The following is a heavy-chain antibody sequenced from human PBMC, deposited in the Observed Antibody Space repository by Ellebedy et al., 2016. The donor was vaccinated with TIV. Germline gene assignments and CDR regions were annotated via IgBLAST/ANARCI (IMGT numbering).Heavy chain of an antibody. CDR2: IGSRSDTL. CDR1: GFPFSSYA. CDR3: ANLIHY. Sequence: GGSLRLSXAASGFPFSSYAMNWVRQPPGKGLEWLSYIGSRSDTLHYADSVKGRFTISRDNAKNSLFLQMNSLRAEDTAVYYCANLIHYWGQGTLVTVSS. J-gene: IGHJ4*02. V-gene: IGHV3-48*04. D-gene: IGHD2-21*01.